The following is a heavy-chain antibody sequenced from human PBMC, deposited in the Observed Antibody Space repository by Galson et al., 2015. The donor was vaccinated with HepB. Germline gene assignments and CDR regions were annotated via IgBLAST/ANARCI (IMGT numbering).Heavy chain of an antibody. CDR2: IIPILGIT. CDR1: GVTLSTYS. D-gene: IGHD1-1*01. J-gene: IGHJ4*02. V-gene: IGHV1-69*04. Sequence: SVKVSCKASGVTLSTYSLSWVRQAPGQGLEWMGRIIPILGITNYAQKFQGRITITADKSTSTAYMELSSLRSEDTAVYYCAREGDGSNWKGDIDSWGQGTLVTVSS. CDR3: AREGDGSNWKGDIDS.